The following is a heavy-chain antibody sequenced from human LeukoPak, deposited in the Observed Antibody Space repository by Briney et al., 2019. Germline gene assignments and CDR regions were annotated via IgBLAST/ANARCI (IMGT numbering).Heavy chain of an antibody. Sequence: PGGSLRLSCAASGFTFSNYAMSWVRQAPGKGLEWVSVISSSGHSTHYADSVKGRFTISRDSSENTVYLQMNSLRAEDTAVYYCANEGPNFDYWGQGTLVTVSS. CDR1: GFTFSNYA. CDR3: ANEGPNFDY. CDR2: ISSSGHST. J-gene: IGHJ4*02. V-gene: IGHV3-23*01.